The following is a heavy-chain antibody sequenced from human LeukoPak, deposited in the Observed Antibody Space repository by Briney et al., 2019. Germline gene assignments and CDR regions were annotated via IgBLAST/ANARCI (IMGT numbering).Heavy chain of an antibody. J-gene: IGHJ4*02. CDR1: GGSISTYY. V-gene: IGHV4-59*01. CDR3: AREGGPYRPLDY. CDR2: IYYSGST. Sequence: SETLSLTCAVSGGSISTYYWSWIRQPPGKGLEWIGYIYYSGSTNYNPSLKSRVTISVDTSKNQFSLKLTSVTAADTAVYYCAREGGPYRPLDYSGQGTLVTVSS.